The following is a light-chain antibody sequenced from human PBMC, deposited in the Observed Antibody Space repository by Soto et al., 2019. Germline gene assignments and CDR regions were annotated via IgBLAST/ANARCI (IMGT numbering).Light chain of an antibody. CDR3: QQDYNLPWT. V-gene: IGKV3D-7*01. J-gene: IGKJ1*01. CDR2: GAS. CDR1: QSVSSSY. Sequence: PGERVTLSCRASQSVSSSYLTWYQQKPGQAPRLLIYGASTRATGIPARFSGSGSGTDFTLTISSLQPEDFAVYYCQQDYNLPWTFGQGTKVDIK.